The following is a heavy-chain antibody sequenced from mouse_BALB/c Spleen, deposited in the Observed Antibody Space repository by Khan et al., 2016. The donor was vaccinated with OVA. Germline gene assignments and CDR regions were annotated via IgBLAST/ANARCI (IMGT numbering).Heavy chain of an antibody. CDR1: GYSFTGYI. D-gene: IGHD3-1*01. V-gene: IGHV1-37*01. CDR3: ARSGYGGFAY. Sequence: VQLKQSGPDLVKPGASMKISCKASGYSFTGYIMNWVRQSHGKNLEWIGLINPNNGDTTYNQKFKGKATLTVDKSSSTAYMELLSLTSEDSAVFYWARSGYGGFAYWGQGTLVTISA. J-gene: IGHJ3*01. CDR2: INPNNGDT.